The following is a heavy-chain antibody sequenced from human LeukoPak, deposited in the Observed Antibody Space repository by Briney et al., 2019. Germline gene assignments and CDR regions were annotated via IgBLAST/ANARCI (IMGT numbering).Heavy chain of an antibody. V-gene: IGHV3-33*08. CDR3: ARESSGNHDAFAI. CDR2: IWYDGSNK. J-gene: IGHJ3*02. CDR1: GFTFSSYG. Sequence: QSGGSLRLSCAASGFTFSSYGMHWVRQAPGKGLEWVAVIWYDGSNKYYADSVKGRFTISRDNSKNTLYLQMNSLRAEDTAVYYCARESSGNHDAFAIWGQGTMVTVSS. D-gene: IGHD6-25*01.